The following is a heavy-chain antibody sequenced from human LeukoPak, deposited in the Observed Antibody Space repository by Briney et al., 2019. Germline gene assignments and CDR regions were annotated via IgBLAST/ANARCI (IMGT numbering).Heavy chain of an antibody. Sequence: SEPLSLTCTVSGGSISNYYWNWIRQPPGKGPEWIGYIYFTGSTNYNPSLKSRVTISLDTSKNQFSLKLSSVTAADTAIYYCARGRWLQFSDWGPGTLVTVSS. CDR3: ARGRWLQFSD. D-gene: IGHD5-24*01. J-gene: IGHJ4*02. CDR1: GGSISNYY. CDR2: IYFTGST. V-gene: IGHV4-59*01.